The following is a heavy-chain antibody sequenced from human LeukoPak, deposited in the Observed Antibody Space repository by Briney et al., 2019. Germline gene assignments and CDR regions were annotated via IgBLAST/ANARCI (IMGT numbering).Heavy chain of an antibody. Sequence: SETLSLTCTVSGGSISSGGYYWSWIRQHPGKGLEWIGYIYYGGSTYYNPSLKSRVTISVDTSKNQFSLKLSSVTAADTAVYYCARDSSGYQGDGYYFDYWGQGTLVTVSS. J-gene: IGHJ4*02. CDR2: IYYGGST. D-gene: IGHD3-22*01. CDR1: GGSISSGGYY. CDR3: ARDSSGYQGDGYYFDY. V-gene: IGHV4-31*03.